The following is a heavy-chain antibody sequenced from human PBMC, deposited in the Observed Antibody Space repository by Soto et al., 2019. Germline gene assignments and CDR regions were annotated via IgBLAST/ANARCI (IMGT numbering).Heavy chain of an antibody. CDR3: AKGSQLEPHHYYFDY. D-gene: IGHD1-1*01. CDR1: GFTFSSYA. CDR2: ISGSGGST. Sequence: EVQLLESGGGLVQPGGSLRLSCAASGFTFSSYAMSWVRQAPGKGLEWVSAISGSGGSTYYADSVKGRFTISRDNSKNTLYLQMNSLRAEDTAVYYCAKGSQLEPHHYYFDYWCQGTLVTVSS. V-gene: IGHV3-23*01. J-gene: IGHJ4*02.